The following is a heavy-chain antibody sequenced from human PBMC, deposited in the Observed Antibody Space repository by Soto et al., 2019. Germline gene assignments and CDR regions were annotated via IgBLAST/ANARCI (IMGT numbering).Heavy chain of an antibody. CDR2: ISYDGSNK. D-gene: IGHD3-10*01. J-gene: IGHJ4*02. CDR1: GFTFSSYA. CDR3: ARMAGRLLDF. Sequence: QVQLVESGGGVVQPGRSLRLSCAASGFTFSSYAMHWVRQAPGKGLEWVAVISYDGSNKYYADSVKGRFTISRDNSKYTLYLQMNSLRAEDTAVYYCARMAGRLLDFWGQGTLVTVSS. V-gene: IGHV3-30-3*01.